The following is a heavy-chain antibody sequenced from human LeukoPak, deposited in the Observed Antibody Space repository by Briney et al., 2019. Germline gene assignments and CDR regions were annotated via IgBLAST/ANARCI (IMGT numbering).Heavy chain of an antibody. D-gene: IGHD3-22*01. Sequence: ASVKVSYKASGYTFTTYGISWVRQAPGQGLEWMGWISVYNGHTNSAENLQGRVTMTTDTSSSTAYMELRSLKSDDTAVYYCARGLDYFDGSGYRSYWYFDLWGRGTLVTVSS. CDR2: ISVYNGHT. CDR1: GYTFTTYG. V-gene: IGHV1-18*01. CDR3: ARGLDYFDGSGYRSYWYFDL. J-gene: IGHJ2*01.